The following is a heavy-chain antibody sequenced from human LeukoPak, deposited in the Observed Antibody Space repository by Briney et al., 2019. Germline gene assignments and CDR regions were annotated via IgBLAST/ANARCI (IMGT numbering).Heavy chain of an antibody. CDR1: GFTFSSYS. V-gene: IGHV3-21*01. CDR3: ARGPIAVAVDDAFDI. J-gene: IGHJ3*02. D-gene: IGHD6-19*01. CDR2: ISSSSSYI. Sequence: GGSLRPSCAASGFTFSSYSMNWVRQAPGKGLEWVSSISSSSSYIYYADSVKGRFTISRDNAKNSLYLQMNSLRAEDTAVYYCARGPIAVAVDDAFDIWGQGTMVTVSS.